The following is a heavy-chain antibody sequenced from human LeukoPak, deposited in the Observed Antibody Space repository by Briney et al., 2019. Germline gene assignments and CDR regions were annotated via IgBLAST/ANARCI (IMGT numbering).Heavy chain of an antibody. Sequence: ASVKVSCKASGYTFTGYCMHWVRQAPGQGLEWMGWIKPNSGSTNYAQKFQGRVTMTRDTSISTAYMELSRLTSDDTAVYYCARHGAAGSSHVDPWGQGTLVTISS. V-gene: IGHV1-2*02. D-gene: IGHD6-13*01. J-gene: IGHJ5*02. CDR2: IKPNSGST. CDR3: ARHGAAGSSHVDP. CDR1: GYTFTGYC.